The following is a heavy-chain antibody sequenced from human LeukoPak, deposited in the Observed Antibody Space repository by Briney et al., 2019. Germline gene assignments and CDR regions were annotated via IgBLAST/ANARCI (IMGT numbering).Heavy chain of an antibody. J-gene: IGHJ6*02. D-gene: IGHD1-26*01. V-gene: IGHV3-23*01. CDR3: ARAPGRPGGRDYYYGMDV. CDR2: ISGSGGST. Sequence: GGSLRLSCAASGFTFSSYAMSWVRQAPGKGLEWVSAISGSGGSTYYADSVKGRFTISRDNAKNSLYLQMNSLRAEDTAVYYCARAPGRPGGRDYYYGMDVWGQGTTVTVSS. CDR1: GFTFSSYA.